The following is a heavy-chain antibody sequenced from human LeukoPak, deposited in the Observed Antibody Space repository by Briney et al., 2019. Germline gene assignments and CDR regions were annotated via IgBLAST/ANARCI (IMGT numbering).Heavy chain of an antibody. V-gene: IGHV1-46*01. D-gene: IGHD3-10*01. CDR2: INPSGGST. CDR3: ARDGTDYYGSGSYRPHFDY. CDR1: GYTFTSYY. Sequence: GASVKVSCKASGYTFTSYYMHWVRQAPGQGLEWMGIINPSGGSTSYAQKLQGRVTMTRDTSTSTVYMELSSLRSEDTAVYYCARDGTDYYGSGSYRPHFDYWGQGTLVTVSS. J-gene: IGHJ4*02.